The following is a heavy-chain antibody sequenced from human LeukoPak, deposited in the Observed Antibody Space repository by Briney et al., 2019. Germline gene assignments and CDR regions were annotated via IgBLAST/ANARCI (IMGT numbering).Heavy chain of an antibody. V-gene: IGHV3-53*01. CDR2: IYSGGST. D-gene: IGHD3-3*02. J-gene: IGHJ4*02. CDR1: GFTVSSNY. Sequence: GSLRLSCAASGFTVSSNYMSWVRQAPGKGLEWVSIIYSGGSTFYADSVKGRFTISRDNSKNTLYLQMNSLRAEDTAVYYCARASGGFIFDYWGQGTLVTVSS. CDR3: ARASGGFIFDY.